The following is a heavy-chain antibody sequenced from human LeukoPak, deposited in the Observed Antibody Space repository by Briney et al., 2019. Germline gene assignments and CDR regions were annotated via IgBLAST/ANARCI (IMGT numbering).Heavy chain of an antibody. CDR3: ARDRWGPLVGDY. V-gene: IGHV1-18*01. D-gene: IGHD2-8*02. CDR2: ISAYNGNR. J-gene: IGHJ4*02. CDR1: GYTFSSYG. Sequence: VSVKVSCKASGYTFSSYGISWVRQAPGQGLEWMGWISAYNGNRNYAQKFQGRVTMTTDTSTSTAYMELRSLRSDDTAVYYCARDRWGPLVGDYWGQGTLVTVSS.